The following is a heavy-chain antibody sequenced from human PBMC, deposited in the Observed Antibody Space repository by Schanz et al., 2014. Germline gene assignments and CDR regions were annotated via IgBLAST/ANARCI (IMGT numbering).Heavy chain of an antibody. Sequence: DVQLLESGGGLVQPGGSLRLSCAASGFTFDKYAMHWVRQAPGKGLEWVSVISWNSGTIGYADSVKGRFTISRDNAKNTLYLQMNSLRAEDTAVYYCAKSDAFDIWGQGTLVTVSS. V-gene: IGHV3-9*01. CDR1: GFTFDKYA. J-gene: IGHJ3*02. CDR2: ISWNSGTI. CDR3: AKSDAFDI.